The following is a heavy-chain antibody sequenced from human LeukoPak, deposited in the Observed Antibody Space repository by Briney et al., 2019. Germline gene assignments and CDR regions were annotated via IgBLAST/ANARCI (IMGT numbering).Heavy chain of an antibody. CDR3: ARGGYCSGGSCYFPKRDYYYYGMDV. CDR1: RYTFTTYD. J-gene: IGHJ6*02. Sequence: ASVKVSCKGSRYTFTTYDINWVRQAAGQGLEWMGWMNPNSGNTGYAQKFQGRVTMTRNTSISTAYMELSSLRSEDTAVYYCARGGYCSGGSCYFPKRDYYYYGMDVWGQGTTVTVSS. CDR2: MNPNSGNT. V-gene: IGHV1-8*01. D-gene: IGHD2-15*01.